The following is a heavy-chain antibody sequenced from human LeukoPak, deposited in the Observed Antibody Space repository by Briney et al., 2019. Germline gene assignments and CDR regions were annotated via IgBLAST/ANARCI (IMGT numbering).Heavy chain of an antibody. Sequence: GASVKVSCKASGYTFTGYYMHWVRQAPGQGLEWMGRINPNSGGTNYAQKFQGRVTMTRDTSISTAYMELSRLRSDDTAVYYCARDISLWFGELFAPYYYYGMDVWGQGTTVTVSS. V-gene: IGHV1-2*06. CDR1: GYTFTGYY. D-gene: IGHD3-10*01. CDR3: ARDISLWFGELFAPYYYYGMDV. J-gene: IGHJ6*02. CDR2: INPNSGGT.